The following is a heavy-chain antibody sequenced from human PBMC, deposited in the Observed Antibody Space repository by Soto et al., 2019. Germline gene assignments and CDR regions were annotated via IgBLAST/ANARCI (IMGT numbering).Heavy chain of an antibody. J-gene: IGHJ4*02. Sequence: EVQLVESGGDLVQPGGSLRLSCAASGFSFSTFWMHWVRQATGKGLVWVSRINPEETTTTYADSVRGRLTISRDNAKNTLYLQMNSLRADDTAVYYCARGGLEPVDYWGQGTLVTVFS. V-gene: IGHV3-74*01. CDR2: INPEETTT. CDR3: ARGGLEPVDY. D-gene: IGHD2-2*01. CDR1: GFSFSTFW.